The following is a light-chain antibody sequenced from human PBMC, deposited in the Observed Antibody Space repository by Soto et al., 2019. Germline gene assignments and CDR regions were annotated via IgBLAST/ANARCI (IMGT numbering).Light chain of an antibody. J-gene: IGLJ1*01. CDR1: SSDVGNYIF. Sequence: QSALTQPASVSGSPRQSITISCTGTSSDVGNYIFVSWYRQHPGKAPKLMIYDINNRPSGVSNRFSGSKSGNTASLTISGLQAEDEADYYCVSYTTSASYVFGTGTKVTVL. CDR3: VSYTTSASYV. CDR2: DIN. V-gene: IGLV2-14*01.